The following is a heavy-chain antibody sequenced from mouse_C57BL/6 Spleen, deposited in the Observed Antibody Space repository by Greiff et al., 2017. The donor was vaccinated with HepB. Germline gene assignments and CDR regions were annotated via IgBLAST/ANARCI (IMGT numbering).Heavy chain of an antibody. CDR1: GFNIKDDY. CDR2: IDPENGDT. CDR3: TTTITTVVVWYFDV. Sequence: EVQLQQSGAELVRPGASVKLSCTASGFNIKDDYMHWVKQRPEQGLEWIGWIDPENGDTEYASKFQGKATITADTSSNPVYLQLRSLTSEDTAVYYITTTITTVVVWYFDVWGTGTTVTVSS. D-gene: IGHD1-1*01. J-gene: IGHJ1*03. V-gene: IGHV14-4*01.